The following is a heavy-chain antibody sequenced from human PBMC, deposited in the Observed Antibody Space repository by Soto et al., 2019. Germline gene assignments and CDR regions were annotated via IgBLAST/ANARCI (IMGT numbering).Heavy chain of an antibody. D-gene: IGHD3-10*01. Sequence: SETLSLTCGVYGGSFRNYYWIWVRQPPGKGLERIGEVNHSGEATYNPSLQSRITISLDTSNSQFSLKLTSVTAADTAMCARAERFPRSWFDTWGQGTQVTVSS. J-gene: IGHJ5*02. CDR2: VNHSGEA. CDR3: AERFPRSWFDT. CDR1: GGSFRNYY. V-gene: IGHV4-34*03.